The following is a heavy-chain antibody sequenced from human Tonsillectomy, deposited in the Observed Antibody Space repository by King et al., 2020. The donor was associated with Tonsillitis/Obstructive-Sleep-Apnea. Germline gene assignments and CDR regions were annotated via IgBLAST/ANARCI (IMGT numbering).Heavy chain of an antibody. Sequence: VQLVESGGGVVQPGRSLRLSCAASGFTFSSYAMHWVRQAPGKGLEWVAVISYDGSNKYYADSVKGRFTISRDNSKNTRYLQMNSLRAEDTAVYYCARERTGTTDLDAFDIWGQGTMVTVSS. CDR1: GFTFSSYA. V-gene: IGHV3-30*01. D-gene: IGHD1-1*01. CDR3: ARERTGTTDLDAFDI. CDR2: ISYDGSNK. J-gene: IGHJ3*02.